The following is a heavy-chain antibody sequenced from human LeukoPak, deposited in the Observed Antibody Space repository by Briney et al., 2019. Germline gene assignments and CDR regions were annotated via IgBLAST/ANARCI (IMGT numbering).Heavy chain of an antibody. V-gene: IGHV1-18*01. Sequence: ASVKVSCTASGYTFTSYGISWVRQAPGQGLEWMGWISAYNGNTNYAQKLQGRVTMTTDTSTSTAYMELRSLRSDDTAVYYCARDPDSSGATDYFDYWGEGTLVTVSS. CDR1: GYTFTSYG. D-gene: IGHD6-19*01. J-gene: IGHJ4*02. CDR3: ARDPDSSGATDYFDY. CDR2: ISAYNGNT.